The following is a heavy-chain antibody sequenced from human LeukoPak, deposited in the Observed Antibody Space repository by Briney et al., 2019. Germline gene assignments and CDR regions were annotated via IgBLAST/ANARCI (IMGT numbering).Heavy chain of an antibody. CDR2: INAGNGNT. Sequence: ASVKVSCKASGYTFTSYAMHWVRQAPGQRLEWMGWINAGNGNTKYSQKFQGRVTMTRDTSTSTVYMELSSLRSEDTAVYYCAREDQGIEDYDSSGYSGYWGQGTLVTVSS. CDR1: GYTFTSYA. D-gene: IGHD3-22*01. CDR3: AREDQGIEDYDSSGYSGY. V-gene: IGHV1-3*01. J-gene: IGHJ4*02.